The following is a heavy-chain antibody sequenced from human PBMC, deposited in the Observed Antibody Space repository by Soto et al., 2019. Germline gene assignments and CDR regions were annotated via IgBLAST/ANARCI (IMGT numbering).Heavy chain of an antibody. CDR1: GGSISSGGYY. D-gene: IGHD2-15*01. Sequence: SETLSLTCTVSGGSISSGGYYWSWIRQHPGKGLEWIGYIYYSGSTYYNPSLKSRVTISVGTSKNQFSLKLSSVTAADTAVYYCARDLGGYCSGGSGYSGGAFDISGQGTMVTVSS. V-gene: IGHV4-31*03. CDR2: IYYSGST. J-gene: IGHJ3*02. CDR3: ARDLGGYCSGGSGYSGGAFDI.